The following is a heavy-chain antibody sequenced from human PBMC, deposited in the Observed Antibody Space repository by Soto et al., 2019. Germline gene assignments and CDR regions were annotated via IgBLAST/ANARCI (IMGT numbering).Heavy chain of an antibody. CDR2: IYYSGST. CDR3: DRVSYGSASLYYFDY. CDR1: GSSISSGDYY. Sequence: SETLSLTCIVSGSSISSGDYYWSWLRQPPGKGLEWIGYIYYSGSTNYNQSLKSRLTISVDRSKNQFSLKMTSITAADTAVYYCDRVSYGSASLYYFDYWGLGTLVTVSS. J-gene: IGHJ4*02. V-gene: IGHV4-30-4*01. D-gene: IGHD3-10*01.